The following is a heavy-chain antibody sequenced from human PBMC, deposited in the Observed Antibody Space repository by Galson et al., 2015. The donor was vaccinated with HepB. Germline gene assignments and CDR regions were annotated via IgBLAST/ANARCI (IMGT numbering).Heavy chain of an antibody. D-gene: IGHD3-10*01. CDR1: GYTFSSHG. Sequence: SVKVSCKASGYTFSSHGITWVRQAPGQGLEWMGRIIPILGIANYAQKFQDRVTITADKSTSTAYMELSSLRSEDTAVYYCARGGGTMVRGVSMGWFDPWGQGTLVTVSS. CDR3: ARGGGTMVRGVSMGWFDP. J-gene: IGHJ5*02. CDR2: IIPILGIA. V-gene: IGHV1-69*04.